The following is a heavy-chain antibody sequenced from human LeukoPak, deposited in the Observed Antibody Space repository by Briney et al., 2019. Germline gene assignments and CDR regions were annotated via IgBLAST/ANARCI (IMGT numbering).Heavy chain of an antibody. CDR3: ARDFSAIAAAGTRVYYYYYMDV. Sequence: GASVKVSCKASNYPFTRYGISWVRQAPGQGLEWMGGIIPIFGTANYAQKFQGRVTITADKSTSTAYMELSSLRSEDTAVYYCARDFSAIAAAGTRVYYYYYMDVWGKGTTVTVSS. CDR1: NYPFTRYG. D-gene: IGHD6-13*01. J-gene: IGHJ6*03. CDR2: IIPIFGTA. V-gene: IGHV1-69*06.